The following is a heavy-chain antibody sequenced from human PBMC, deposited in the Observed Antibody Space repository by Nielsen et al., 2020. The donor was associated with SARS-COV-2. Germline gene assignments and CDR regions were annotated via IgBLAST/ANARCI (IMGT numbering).Heavy chain of an antibody. Sequence: SETLSLTCTVSGGSISSYYWSWIRQPPGKGLEWIGYIYYSGSTNYNPSLKSRVTISVDTSKNQVSLRLSSVTAADTAVYFCARYNWSDGGFYPWGQGTLVTVSS. J-gene: IGHJ5*02. CDR1: GGSISSYY. CDR3: ARYNWSDGGFYP. D-gene: IGHD1-1*01. CDR2: IYYSGST. V-gene: IGHV4-59*01.